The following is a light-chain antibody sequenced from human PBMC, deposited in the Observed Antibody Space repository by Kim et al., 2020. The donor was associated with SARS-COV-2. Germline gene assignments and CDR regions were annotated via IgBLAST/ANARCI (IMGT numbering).Light chain of an antibody. V-gene: IGKV3-15*01. CDR3: QQYNNWIT. Sequence: EIVMTQSPATLSVSPGERATLSCRASQSVSSNLAWYQQKPGQAPRLLIYGASTRATGIPARFSGSGSGTEFTLNISSLQSEDCAVYYCQQYNNWITFGQGTRLEIK. J-gene: IGKJ5*01. CDR2: GAS. CDR1: QSVSSN.